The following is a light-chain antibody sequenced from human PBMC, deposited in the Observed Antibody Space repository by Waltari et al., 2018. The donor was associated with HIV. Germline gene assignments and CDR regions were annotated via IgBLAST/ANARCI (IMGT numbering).Light chain of an antibody. Sequence: DIQMTQSPSSLSASVADRVTITCQASQDISTNLHWYQQKPGKAPQVLIYDAVNLETGVPSRFSGSGSGTKFIMTINSLQPEDIATDYCQQSASLTPLTVGGGTKVE. CDR3: QQSASLTPLT. J-gene: IGKJ4*01. V-gene: IGKV1-33*01. CDR2: DAV. CDR1: QDISTN.